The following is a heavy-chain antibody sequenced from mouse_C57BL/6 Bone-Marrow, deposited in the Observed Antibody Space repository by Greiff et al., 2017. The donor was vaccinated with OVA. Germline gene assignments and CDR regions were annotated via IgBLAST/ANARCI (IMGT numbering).Heavy chain of an antibody. J-gene: IGHJ1*03. CDR2: ISDGGSYT. CDR3: ARERLRGYFDV. CDR1: GFTFSSYA. V-gene: IGHV5-4*01. Sequence: EVKVEESGGGLVKPGGSLKLSCAASGFTFSSYAMSWVRQTPEKRLEWVATISDGGSYTYYPDNVKGRFTISRDNAKNNLYLQMSHLKSEDTAMYYCARERLRGYFDVWGTGTTVTVSS. D-gene: IGHD2-4*01.